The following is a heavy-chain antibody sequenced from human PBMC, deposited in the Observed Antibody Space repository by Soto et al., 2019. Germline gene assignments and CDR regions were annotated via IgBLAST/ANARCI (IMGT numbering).Heavy chain of an antibody. CDR1: GFTFSSYA. V-gene: IGHV3-23*01. Sequence: EVQLLESGGGLVQPGGSLRLSCAASGFTFSSYAMSWVRQAPGKGLEWISAITNSGGSTYYADSVKGRFTISRDNSKNTLYLQMNSLRAEDTAVYYCANPVDIVATRQLEYWGQGTLVTVSS. CDR2: ITNSGGST. J-gene: IGHJ4*02. CDR3: ANPVDIVATRQLEY. D-gene: IGHD5-12*01.